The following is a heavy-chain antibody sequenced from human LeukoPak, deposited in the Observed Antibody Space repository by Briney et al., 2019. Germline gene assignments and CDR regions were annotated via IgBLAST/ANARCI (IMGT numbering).Heavy chain of an antibody. CDR3: ARSITMVRGVNNWFDP. CDR2: ISGSGGRT. J-gene: IGHJ5*02. D-gene: IGHD3-10*01. Sequence: GGSLRLSCAASGFTFSSYAMSWVRQAPGKGLEWVSSISGSGGRTYYADSVKGRFTISRDNSKNTLYLQMNSLRVEDTAVYYCARSITMVRGVNNWFDPWGQGTLVTVSS. CDR1: GFTFSSYA. V-gene: IGHV3-23*01.